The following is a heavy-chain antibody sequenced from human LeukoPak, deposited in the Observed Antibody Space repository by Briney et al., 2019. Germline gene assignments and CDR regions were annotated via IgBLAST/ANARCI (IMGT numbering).Heavy chain of an antibody. V-gene: IGHV3-33*01. D-gene: IGHD1-26*01. Sequence: GGSLRLSCAASGFTFSSYGMHWVRQAPGKGLEWVAVIWYDGSNKYYADSVKGRFTISRDNSKNTLYLQMNSLRAEDTAVYYCARAGSLMGATDAFDIWGQGTMVTVSS. J-gene: IGHJ3*02. CDR1: GFTFSSYG. CDR2: IWYDGSNK. CDR3: ARAGSLMGATDAFDI.